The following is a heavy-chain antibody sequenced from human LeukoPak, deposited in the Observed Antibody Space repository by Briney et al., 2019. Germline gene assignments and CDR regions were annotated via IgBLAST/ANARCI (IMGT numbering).Heavy chain of an antibody. CDR1: GFTFSSYW. CDR2: INSDGSST. Sequence: PGGSLRLSCAASGFTFSSYWMHWVRQAPGKGLVWVSHINSDGSSTNYADSVKGRFTISRDNAKNTLYLQMNTLGAEDTAVYYCARDLGLDYGGSQWGQGTLVTVSS. J-gene: IGHJ4*02. D-gene: IGHD4-23*01. CDR3: ARDLGLDYGGSQ. V-gene: IGHV3-74*01.